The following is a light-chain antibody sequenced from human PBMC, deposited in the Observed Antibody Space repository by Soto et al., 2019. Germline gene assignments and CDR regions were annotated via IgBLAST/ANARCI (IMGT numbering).Light chain of an antibody. J-gene: IGKJ1*01. CDR1: QGISSY. V-gene: IGKV1-9*01. CDR3: QQLNRFPRT. Sequence: DIQLTQSPSFLSASVGDRVIITCRASQGISSYLAWYQQRPGKVPRFLTHAASTLQSGVPSRFSAAGSGTTFTLTISSLQPEDIATYSCQQLNRFPRTFGQGTKVEV. CDR2: AAS.